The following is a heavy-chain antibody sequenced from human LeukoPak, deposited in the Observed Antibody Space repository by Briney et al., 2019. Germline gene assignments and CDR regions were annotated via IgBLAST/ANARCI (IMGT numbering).Heavy chain of an antibody. D-gene: IGHD5-12*01. V-gene: IGHV4-38-2*02. CDR1: GYSISSGYY. Sequence: SETLSLTCTVSGYSISSGYYWGWIRQPPGKGLEWIGSIYHSGSTYYNPSLKSRVTISVDTSKNQFSLKLSSVTAADTAMYYCARVIRGYSGFDEPFFFDFWGQGTLVTVSS. J-gene: IGHJ4*02. CDR2: IYHSGST. CDR3: ARVIRGYSGFDEPFFFDF.